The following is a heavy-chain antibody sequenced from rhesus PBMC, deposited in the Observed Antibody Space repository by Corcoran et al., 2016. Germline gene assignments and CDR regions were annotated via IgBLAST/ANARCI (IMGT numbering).Heavy chain of an antibody. V-gene: IGHV4-122*02. J-gene: IGHJ4*01. CDR1: GGSISNGYNY. D-gene: IGHD6-25*01. CDR2: ITHSGST. CDR3: ARVSRQSFDY. Sequence: QVQLQESGPGLVKPSEPLSLSCAVSGGSISNGYNYWTWIRQPPGKGLEWIGYITHSGSTSYDPSLKSRVTISRDTSKNQFSLVLRSVTAADTAVYYCARVSRQSFDYWGQGVLVTVSS.